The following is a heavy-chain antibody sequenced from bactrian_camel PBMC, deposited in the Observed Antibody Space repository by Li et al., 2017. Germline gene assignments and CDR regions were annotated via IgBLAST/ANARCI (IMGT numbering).Heavy chain of an antibody. D-gene: IGHD7*01. CDR3: RHLTLCTTVVTGVRCASLTLM. J-gene: IGHJ6*01. CDR2: IYTGGDTT. CDR1: GYTYSAHC. Sequence: QLVESGGGSVQAGGSLRLSCAFSGYTYSAHCMGWFRQAPGKEREGVAAIYTGGDTTLYADSVKGRFTVSRDNAKNTIFLQMNDLKPGTLPCTTVRHLTLCTTVVTGVRCASLTLMFGARGPRSPSPR. V-gene: IGHV3S1*01.